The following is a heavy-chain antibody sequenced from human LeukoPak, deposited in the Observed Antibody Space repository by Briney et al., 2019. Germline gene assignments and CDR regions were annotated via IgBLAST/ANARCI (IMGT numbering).Heavy chain of an antibody. CDR3: TRVDSYDSSGYYLH. V-gene: IGHV3-49*03. J-gene: IGHJ4*02. Sequence: GGSLRLSCTASGFTFGDYAMSWFRQAPGKGREWVGFIRSKAYGRTTEYAASVKGRFTISRDDSKSIAYLQMNSLKTEDTAVYYCTRVDSYDSSGYYLHCGQGTLVTVSS. D-gene: IGHD3-22*01. CDR2: IRSKAYGRTT. CDR1: GFTFGDYA.